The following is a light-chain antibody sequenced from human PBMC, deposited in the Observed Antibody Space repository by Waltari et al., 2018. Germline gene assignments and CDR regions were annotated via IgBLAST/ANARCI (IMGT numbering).Light chain of an antibody. Sequence: QSALTQPRSVSGSPGQSVTISCAVTGSDVGDFNSVSWYQQHPGKAPKLVIFDVTKRPSGVPDRFSGSKSGTSASLTVSGLQAEDEADYYCCSYAGIWVFGGGTKLTVL. V-gene: IGLV2-11*01. CDR1: GSDVGDFNS. CDR3: CSYAGIWV. J-gene: IGLJ3*02. CDR2: DVT.